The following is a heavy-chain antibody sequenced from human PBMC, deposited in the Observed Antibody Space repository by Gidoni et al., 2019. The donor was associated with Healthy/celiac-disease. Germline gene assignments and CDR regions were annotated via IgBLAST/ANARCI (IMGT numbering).Heavy chain of an antibody. CDR2: INPNSGGT. Sequence: QVQLVQSGAEVKTPGASVKVSCTASGYTFTGYSMHWVRQAPGQGLEWMGWINPNSGGTNYAQKFQGRVTMTRDTSISTAYMELSRLRSDDTAVYYCARAGEGTWGWTTVTTFPFDYWGQGTLVTVSS. CDR1: GYTFTGYS. D-gene: IGHD4-17*01. J-gene: IGHJ4*02. CDR3: ARAGEGTWGWTTVTTFPFDY. V-gene: IGHV1-2*02.